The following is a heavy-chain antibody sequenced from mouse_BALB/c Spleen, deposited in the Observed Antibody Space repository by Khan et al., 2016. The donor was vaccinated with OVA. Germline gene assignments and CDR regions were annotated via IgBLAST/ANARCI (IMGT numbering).Heavy chain of an antibody. Sequence: EVKLLESGPGLVKPSQSLTLTCTVTGYSITSDYAWNWLRQFPGRKLEWMGYIHYSGSTSYNPSLNSRISITRDTSKNQFFLQLNSVTTDDTATYYCARRSVWGAGTTVTVSS. J-gene: IGHJ1*01. V-gene: IGHV3-2*02. CDR2: IHYSGST. CDR3: ARRSV. CDR1: GYSITSDYA.